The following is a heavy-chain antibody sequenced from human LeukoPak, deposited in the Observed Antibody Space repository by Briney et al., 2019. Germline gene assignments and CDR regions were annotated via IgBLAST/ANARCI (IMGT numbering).Heavy chain of an antibody. Sequence: GRSLRLSCAASGFTFSNYGMHWVRQGPGKGLEWVAVISDDGTSKFYADSVKGRFTIFRDNSKNTLFLQINSLRPEDTAMYYCARVDDLDAFDIWGQGTLVTVSS. CDR2: ISDDGTSK. CDR1: GFTFSNYG. D-gene: IGHD2-2*03. J-gene: IGHJ3*02. V-gene: IGHV3-30*03. CDR3: ARVDDLDAFDI.